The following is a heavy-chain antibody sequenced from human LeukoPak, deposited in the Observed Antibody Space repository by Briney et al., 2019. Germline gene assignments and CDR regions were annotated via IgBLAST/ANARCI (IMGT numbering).Heavy chain of an antibody. J-gene: IGHJ3*02. V-gene: IGHV3-20*04. CDR2: INWNGGST. CDR1: GFTFDDYG. D-gene: IGHD4-17*01. Sequence: PGGSLRLSCAASGFTFDDYGMSWVRQAPGKGLEWVSGINWNGGSTGYADSVKGRFTISRDNAKNSLYLQMNSLRAEDTALYYCARDLYDYGDNDAFDIWGQGTMVTVSS. CDR3: ARDLYDYGDNDAFDI.